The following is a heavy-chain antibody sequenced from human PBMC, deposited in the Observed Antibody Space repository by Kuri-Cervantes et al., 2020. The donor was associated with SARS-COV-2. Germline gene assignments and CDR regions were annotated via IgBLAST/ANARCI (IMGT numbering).Heavy chain of an antibody. CDR3: ARERQYCSSTSCLLGYYGMDV. V-gene: IGHV4-61*01. Sequence: ESLKISCTVSGGSISSSSYYWSWIRQPPGKGLEWIGYIYYSGSTNYNPSLKSRVTISVDTSKNQFSLKLSSVTAADTAVYYCARERQYCSSTSCLLGYYGMDVWGQGTTVTVSS. CDR2: IYYSGST. CDR1: GGSISSSSYY. D-gene: IGHD2-2*01. J-gene: IGHJ6*02.